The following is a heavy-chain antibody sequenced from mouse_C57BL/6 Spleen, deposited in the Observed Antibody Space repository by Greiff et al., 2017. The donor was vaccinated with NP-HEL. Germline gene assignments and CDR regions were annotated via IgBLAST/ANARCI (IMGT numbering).Heavy chain of an antibody. CDR2: ISYDGSN. D-gene: IGHD1-1*01. CDR3: ARDGDYGSKYYAMDY. CDR1: GYSITSGYY. Sequence: EVQLQQSGPGLVKPSQSLSLTCSVTGYSITSGYYWNWIRQFPGNKLEWMGYISYDGSNNYNPSLKNRISITRDTSKNQFFLKLNSVTTEDTATYYCARDGDYGSKYYAMDYWGQGTSVTVSS. V-gene: IGHV3-6*01. J-gene: IGHJ4*01.